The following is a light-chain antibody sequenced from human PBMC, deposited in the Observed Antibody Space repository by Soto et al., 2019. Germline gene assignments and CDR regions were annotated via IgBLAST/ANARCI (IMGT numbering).Light chain of an antibody. CDR1: QSISSW. CDR3: QQYNSYGT. J-gene: IGKJ1*01. CDR2: KAS. Sequence: DIQMTQSPSTMSASVGDRVTITCRASQSISSWLAWYQQKPGKAPKLLIYKASSLESGVPSRFSGSGSGTEFTLPSSSLQPDNFATYYCQQYNSYGTFGQGTKVEIK. V-gene: IGKV1-5*03.